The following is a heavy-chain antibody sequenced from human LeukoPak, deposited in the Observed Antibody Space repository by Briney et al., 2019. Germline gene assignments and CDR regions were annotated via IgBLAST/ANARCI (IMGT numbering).Heavy chain of an antibody. J-gene: IGHJ3*02. Sequence: WASVKVSCKASGGTFSSYAISWVRQAPGQGLEWMGGIIPIFGTANYAQKFQGRVTITADKSTSTAYMELSSLRSEDTAVYYCARPTLGAFDIWGQGTMVTVSS. CDR3: ARPTLGAFDI. CDR1: GGTFSSYA. V-gene: IGHV1-69*06. CDR2: IIPIFGTA.